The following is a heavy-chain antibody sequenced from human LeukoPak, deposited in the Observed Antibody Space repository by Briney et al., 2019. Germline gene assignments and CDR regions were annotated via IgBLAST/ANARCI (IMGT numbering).Heavy chain of an antibody. J-gene: IGHJ4*02. Sequence: SSVTVSCKASGYTFTGYYMHWVRPAPRQGLEWMGWINPNSGGTNYAQKSQGRVTMTRDTSISTAYMERSRLRSDDTAVYYCASGGWYYFDYWGQGTLVTVSS. CDR1: GYTFTGYY. CDR2: INPNSGGT. V-gene: IGHV1-2*02. D-gene: IGHD2-15*01. CDR3: ASGGWYYFDY.